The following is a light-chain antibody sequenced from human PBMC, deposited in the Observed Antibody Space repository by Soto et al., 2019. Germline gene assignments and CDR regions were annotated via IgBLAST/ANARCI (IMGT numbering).Light chain of an antibody. CDR3: CSYAGTYSPV. J-gene: IGLJ2*01. V-gene: IGLV2-11*01. CDR2: DVS. CDR1: SSDVGAYNF. Sequence: QSALTQPPSVSGSPGQSVTISWTGTSSDVGAYNFVSWYQQYPGKAPKLIIFDVSARPSGVPDRFSGSKSGNTASLTISGLQADDEADYYCCSYAGTYSPVLGGGTKLTVL.